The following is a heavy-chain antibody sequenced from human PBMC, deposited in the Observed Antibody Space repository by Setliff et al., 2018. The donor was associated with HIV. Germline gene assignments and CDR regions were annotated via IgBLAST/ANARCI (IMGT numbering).Heavy chain of an antibody. D-gene: IGHD3-10*01. J-gene: IGHJ4*02. V-gene: IGHV3-30*02. CDR3: AKDKGQKYADY. CDR2: IHSDGSNK. Sequence: LRLSCAASGFTFSSYGMHWVRQAPGKGLEWVAFIHSDGSNKYYADSVKGRFTISRDNSKNTLYLQMNSLRAEDTAVYYCAKDKGQKYADYWGQGTMVTVSS. CDR1: GFTFSSYG.